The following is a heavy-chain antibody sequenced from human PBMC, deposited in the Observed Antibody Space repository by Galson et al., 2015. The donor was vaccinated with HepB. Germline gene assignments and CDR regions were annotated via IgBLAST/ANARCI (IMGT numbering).Heavy chain of an antibody. J-gene: IGHJ6*02. CDR3: ARVPQWTYDDYDFSGGAESGMDV. V-gene: IGHV1-2*02. CDR2: INPNTGGT. Sequence: SVKVSCKVSGYTFTAYYMHWVRQAPGQGLEWVGWINPNTGGTKYSQKFQGRVTMTRDTSISTAYMELRRLRSDDTAVYYCARVPQWTYDDYDFSGGAESGMDVWGQGTTVSVSS. D-gene: IGHD3-3*01. CDR1: GYTFTAYY.